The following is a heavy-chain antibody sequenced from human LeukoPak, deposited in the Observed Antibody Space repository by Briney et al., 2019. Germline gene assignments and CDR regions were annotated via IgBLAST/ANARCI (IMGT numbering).Heavy chain of an antibody. CDR3: ASGSGWYNVAFDI. CDR1: GYTFTSYG. Sequence: SVKVSCKASGYTFTSYGISWVRQAPGQGLEWMGGIIPIFGTANYAQKFQGRVTITTDESTSTAYMELSSLRSEDTAVYYCASGSGWYNVAFDIWGQGAMVTVSS. D-gene: IGHD6-19*01. CDR2: IIPIFGTA. J-gene: IGHJ3*02. V-gene: IGHV1-69*05.